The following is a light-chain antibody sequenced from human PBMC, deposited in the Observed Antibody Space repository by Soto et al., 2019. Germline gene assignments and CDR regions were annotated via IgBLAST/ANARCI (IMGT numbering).Light chain of an antibody. CDR3: SSYTSSSTWV. V-gene: IGLV2-14*01. Sequence: QSVLTQPASVSGSPGQSITISCTGTSSDVGAYNYVSWYQQYPGKAPKLMIYGVNNRPSGVSNRFSGSKSGNMASLTISGLQAEDEADYYCSSYTSSSTWVFGTGTKLTVL. CDR1: SSDVGAYNY. J-gene: IGLJ1*01. CDR2: GVN.